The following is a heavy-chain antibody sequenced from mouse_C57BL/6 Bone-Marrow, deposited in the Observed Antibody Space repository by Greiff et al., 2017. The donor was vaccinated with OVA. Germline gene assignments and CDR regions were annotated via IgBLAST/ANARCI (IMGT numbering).Heavy chain of an antibody. Sequence: QVTLKVSGAELARPGASVKLSCKASGYTFTSYGISWVKQRTGQGLEWIGEIYPRSGNTYYNEKFKGKATLTADKSSSTAYMELRSLTSEDSAVYFCARREFYYGSRYFDVWGTGTTVTVSS. J-gene: IGHJ1*03. CDR1: GYTFTSYG. V-gene: IGHV1-81*01. CDR3: ARREFYYGSRYFDV. D-gene: IGHD1-1*01. CDR2: IYPRSGNT.